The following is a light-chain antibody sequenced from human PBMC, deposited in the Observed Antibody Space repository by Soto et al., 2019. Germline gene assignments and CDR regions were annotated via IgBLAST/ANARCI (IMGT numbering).Light chain of an antibody. J-gene: IGLJ1*01. CDR2: EGS. CDR3: CSYAGSSPYV. CDR1: SSDVGSYNL. V-gene: IGLV2-23*01. Sequence: QSVLTQPASVSGPPGQSITISCTGTSSDVGSYNLVSWYQQHPGKAPKLMIYEGSKRPSGVSNRFSGSKSGNTASLTISGLQAEDEADYYCCSYAGSSPYVFGTGTRSPS.